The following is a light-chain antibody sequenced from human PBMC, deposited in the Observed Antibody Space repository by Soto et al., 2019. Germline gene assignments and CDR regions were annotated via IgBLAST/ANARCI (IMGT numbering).Light chain of an antibody. CDR1: SSDVGGYNY. Sequence: SVLTQPPSASGSPGQSVTTSCTGTSSDVGGYNYVSWYQQHPGKAPKLMIYDVSKRPSGVPDRFSGSKSGNTASLTVSGLQAEDEADYYCSSYAGTHIVFGTGTKVTVL. CDR2: DVS. V-gene: IGLV2-8*01. J-gene: IGLJ1*01. CDR3: SSYAGTHIV.